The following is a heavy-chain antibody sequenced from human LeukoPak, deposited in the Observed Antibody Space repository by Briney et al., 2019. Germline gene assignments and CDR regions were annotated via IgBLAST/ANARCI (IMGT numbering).Heavy chain of an antibody. V-gene: IGHV3-11*04. D-gene: IGHD3-10*01. CDR3: ARDVAGDYYYGMDV. Sequence: GGSLRLSCAASGFTFSDYYMSWIRQAPGKGLEWVSYISSSSSTIYYADSVKGRFTISRDNAKNSLYLQMNSLRAEDTAVYYCARDVAGDYYYGMDVWGQGTTVTVSS. J-gene: IGHJ6*02. CDR1: GFTFSDYY. CDR2: ISSSSSTI.